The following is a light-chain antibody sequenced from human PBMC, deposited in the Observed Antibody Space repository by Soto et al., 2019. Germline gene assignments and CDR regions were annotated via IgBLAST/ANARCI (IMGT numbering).Light chain of an antibody. CDR3: TTFAPGRIYV. CDR1: SSDIGPYDY. J-gene: IGLJ1*01. V-gene: IGLV2-14*01. CDR2: EVS. Sequence: QSALTQPASVSGSPGQSITISCSGASSDIGPYDYVSWYQHHPGRAPKLLIYEVSNRPSGVSYRFSGSKSGNTASLTISGLQAEDEGDYYGTTFAPGRIYVFGSGTKLTVL.